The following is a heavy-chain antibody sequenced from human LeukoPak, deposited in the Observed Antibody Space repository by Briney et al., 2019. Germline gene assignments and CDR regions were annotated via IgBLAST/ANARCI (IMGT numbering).Heavy chain of an antibody. J-gene: IGHJ4*02. CDR2: ISSSSSYI. CDR3: ASGYSYGYAESFDY. CDR1: GFTFSSYS. Sequence: GGSLRLSCAASGFTFSSYSMNWVRQAPGKRLEWVSSISSSSSYIYYADSVKGRFTISRDNAKNSLYLQMNSLRAEDTAVYYCASGYSYGYAESFDYWGQGTLVTVSS. V-gene: IGHV3-21*01. D-gene: IGHD5-18*01.